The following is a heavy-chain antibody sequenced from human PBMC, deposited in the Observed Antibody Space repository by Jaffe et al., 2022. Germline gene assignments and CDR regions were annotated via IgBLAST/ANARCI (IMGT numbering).Heavy chain of an antibody. CDR2: IRYDGSNK. V-gene: IGHV3-30*02. J-gene: IGHJ4*02. CDR3: AKIGSTWSGTPRRDY. D-gene: IGHD1-1*01. CDR1: GFTFSSYG. Sequence: QVQLVESGGGVVQPGGSLRLSCAASGFTFSSYGMHWVRQAPGKGLEWVAFIRYDGSNKYYADSVKGRFTISRDNSKNTLYLQMNSLRAEDTAVYYCAKIGSTWSGTPRRDYWGQGTLVTVSS.